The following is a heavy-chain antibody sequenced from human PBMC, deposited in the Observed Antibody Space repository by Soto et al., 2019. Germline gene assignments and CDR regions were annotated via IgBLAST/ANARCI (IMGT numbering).Heavy chain of an antibody. V-gene: IGHV3-23*01. CDR3: AKDTLGYCSSTSCSSPL. J-gene: IGHJ4*02. D-gene: IGHD2-2*01. Sequence: EVQLLESGGGLVQPGGSLRLSCAASGFTFSSYAMSWVRQAPGKGLEWVSAISGSGGSTYYADSVKGRFTISRDNSKNTLYLQMNSLRAEYTAVYYCAKDTLGYCSSTSCSSPLWGQGTLVTVSS. CDR2: ISGSGGST. CDR1: GFTFSSYA.